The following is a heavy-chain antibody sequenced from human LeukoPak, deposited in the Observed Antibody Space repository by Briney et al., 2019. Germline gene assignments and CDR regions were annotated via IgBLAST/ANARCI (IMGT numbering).Heavy chain of an antibody. D-gene: IGHD4-11*01. V-gene: IGHV3-11*01. J-gene: IGHJ2*01. CDR2: ISSSGTTI. Sequence: PGGSLRLSCAASGFTFSDYYMSWIRQAPGKGLEWVLYISSSGTTIYYADSVKGRFTISRDNAKNSLYLRMNSLRAEDTAVYYCASRPLTRDWYFDLWGRGTLVTVSS. CDR1: GFTFSDYY. CDR3: ASRPLTRDWYFDL.